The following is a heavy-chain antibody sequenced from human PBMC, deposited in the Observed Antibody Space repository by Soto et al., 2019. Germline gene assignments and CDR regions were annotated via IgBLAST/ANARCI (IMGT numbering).Heavy chain of an antibody. CDR2: ISAYNGNT. Sequence: ASVKVSCKASGYTFTSYGISWVRQAPGQGLEWMGWISAYNGNTNYAQKLQGRVTMTTDTSTSTAYMELRSLRSDDTAVYYCANVETAMSLDAFEMWGQGPMVT. CDR1: GYTFTSYG. D-gene: IGHD5-18*01. J-gene: IGHJ3*02. V-gene: IGHV1-18*04. CDR3: ANVETAMSLDAFEM.